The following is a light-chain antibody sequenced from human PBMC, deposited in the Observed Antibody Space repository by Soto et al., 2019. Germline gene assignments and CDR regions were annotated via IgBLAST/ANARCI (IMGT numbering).Light chain of an antibody. CDR1: QSLSSSY. Sequence: EIVLTQSPGTLSSSPGERATLSCRASQSLSSSYLAWYQQKPGQAPRLLVYGASCRATGIPDRFSGSGSGIDLTLSISRLEPDDFAVYYCPQYGSSPRTFGQGTKVEIK. J-gene: IGKJ1*01. CDR3: PQYGSSPRT. V-gene: IGKV3-20*01. CDR2: GAS.